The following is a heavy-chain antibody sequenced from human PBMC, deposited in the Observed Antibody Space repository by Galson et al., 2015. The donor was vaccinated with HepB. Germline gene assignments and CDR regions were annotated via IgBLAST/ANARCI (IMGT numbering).Heavy chain of an antibody. D-gene: IGHD2-21*01. CDR2: TYYRSKWYN. CDR3: ARQLAYCVANTCQIFFDY. CDR1: GDSVSSNGAA. Sequence: ISGDSVSSNGAAWNWIRQSPSRGLEWLGRTYYRSKWYNSYAVSVKSRITINPDTTKNQFSLQLNSVTPEDTAIYYCARQLAYCVANTCQIFFDYWGQGTLVTVSS. J-gene: IGHJ4*02. V-gene: IGHV6-1*01.